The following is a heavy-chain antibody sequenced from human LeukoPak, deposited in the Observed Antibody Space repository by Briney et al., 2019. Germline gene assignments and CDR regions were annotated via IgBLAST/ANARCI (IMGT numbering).Heavy chain of an antibody. CDR2: ISGSGGST. CDR1: GFTFSSYA. J-gene: IGHJ2*01. Sequence: PGGSLRPSCAASGFTFSSYAMSWVRHAPGKGLEWVSDISGSGGSTHYADSVKGRFTISRDNSKNTLYLQMNSLRAEDTAVYHCAKGMFGYLGGLYWDFDLWGRGTLVTVSS. CDR3: AKGMFGYLGGLYWDFDL. V-gene: IGHV3-23*01. D-gene: IGHD3-22*01.